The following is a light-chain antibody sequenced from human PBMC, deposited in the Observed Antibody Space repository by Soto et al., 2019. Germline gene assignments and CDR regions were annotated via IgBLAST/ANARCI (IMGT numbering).Light chain of an antibody. CDR2: DAS. CDR1: QSVSSY. Sequence: EIVLTQSPGTLSLSPGERATLSCRASQSVSSYLAWYQQKPGQAPRLLIYDASNRATGIPARFSGSGSGTDFTLTISGLQPDDFATYYCQQFIDGWTFGQGTKVDIK. V-gene: IGKV3-11*01. CDR3: QQFIDGWT. J-gene: IGKJ1*01.